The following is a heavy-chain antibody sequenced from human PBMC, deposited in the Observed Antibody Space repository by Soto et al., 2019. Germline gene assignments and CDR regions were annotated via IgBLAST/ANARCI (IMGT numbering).Heavy chain of an antibody. D-gene: IGHD3-10*01. CDR2: IYYSGST. Sequence: SETLSLTCTVSGGSISSYYWSWIRQPPGKGLEWIGYIYYSGSTNYNPSLKSRVTISVDTSKNQFSLKLSSVTAADTAVYYCAREWFGSTMDVWGQGTTVTVSS. CDR1: GGSISSYY. CDR3: AREWFGSTMDV. J-gene: IGHJ6*02. V-gene: IGHV4-59*01.